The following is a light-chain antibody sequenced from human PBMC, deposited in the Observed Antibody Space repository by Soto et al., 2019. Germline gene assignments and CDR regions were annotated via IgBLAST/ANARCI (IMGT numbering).Light chain of an antibody. CDR2: DDS. V-gene: IGLV3-21*02. CDR1: NIGSKS. Sequence: SYELTQPPSVSVAPGQTARITCGGNNIGSKSVHWYQQKPCQAPVLVVYDDSDRPSGIPERFSGSNSGNTATLTISRVEAGDEADYYCQVWDSRGVFGTGTKLTV. CDR3: QVWDSRGV. J-gene: IGLJ1*01.